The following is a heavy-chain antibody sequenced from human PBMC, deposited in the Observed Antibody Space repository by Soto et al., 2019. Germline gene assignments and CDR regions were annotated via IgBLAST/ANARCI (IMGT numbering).Heavy chain of an antibody. Sequence: ASVKVSCKASGYTFTSYYMHWVRQAPGQGLEWMGIINPSGGSTSYAQKFQGRVTMTRDTSTSTVYMELSSLGSEDTAVYYCAKDNYYDSSGSLKANYYYYGMDVWGQGTTVTVSS. CDR2: INPSGGST. V-gene: IGHV1-46*01. CDR1: GYTFTSYY. CDR3: AKDNYYDSSGSLKANYYYYGMDV. J-gene: IGHJ6*02. D-gene: IGHD3-22*01.